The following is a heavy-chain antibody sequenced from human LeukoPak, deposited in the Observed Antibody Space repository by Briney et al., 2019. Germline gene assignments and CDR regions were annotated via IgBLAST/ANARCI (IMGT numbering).Heavy chain of an antibody. V-gene: IGHV4-59*08. Sequence: SETLSLTCAVYGESFSGYYWSWIRQPPGKGLEWIGYIYYSGSTNYNPSLKSRVTISVDTSKNQFSLKLSSVTAADTAVYYCASRARYYGSGSYIDYWGQGTLVTVSS. J-gene: IGHJ4*02. CDR2: IYYSGST. D-gene: IGHD3-10*01. CDR1: GESFSGYY. CDR3: ASRARYYGSGSYIDY.